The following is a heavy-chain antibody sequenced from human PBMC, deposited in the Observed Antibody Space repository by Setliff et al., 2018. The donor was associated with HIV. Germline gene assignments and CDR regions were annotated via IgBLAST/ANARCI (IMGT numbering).Heavy chain of an antibody. CDR1: GYTFTGYY. J-gene: IGHJ4*01. CDR3: ARVGSYWTQFDY. CDR2: INPNSGGT. V-gene: IGHV1-2*06. D-gene: IGHD2-15*01. Sequence: GASVKVSCKASGYTFTGYYMHWVRQAPGQGLEWMGRINPNSGGTNYAQKFQGRVSMTRNTSISTAYMELSSLRSEDTAVYYCARVGSYWTQFDYWGQGTLVTVSS.